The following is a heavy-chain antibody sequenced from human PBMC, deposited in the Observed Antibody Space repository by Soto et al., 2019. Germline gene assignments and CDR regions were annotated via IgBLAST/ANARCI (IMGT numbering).Heavy chain of an antibody. J-gene: IGHJ4*02. V-gene: IGHV4-39*01. CDR1: GGSISSSSYY. CDR2: IYYSGST. CDR3: ARHDPRWLQSSRFDY. D-gene: IGHD5-12*01. Sequence: QLQLQESGPGLVKPSETLSLTCTVSGGSISSSSYYWGWIRQPPGKGLEWIGSIYYSGSTYYNPSLKSRVTISVDTSKYQFSLKLSSVTAADTAVYYCARHDPRWLQSSRFDYWGQGTLVTVSS.